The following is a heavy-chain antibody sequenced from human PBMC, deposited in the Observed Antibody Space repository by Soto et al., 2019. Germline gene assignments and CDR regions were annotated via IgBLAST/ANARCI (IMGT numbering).Heavy chain of an antibody. CDR3: AIEELDCSSTSCYFGMDV. Sequence: TSETLSLTCTVSGGSISSYYWSWIRQPAGKGLEWIGRIYTSGSTNYNPSLKSRVTMSVDTSKNQFSLKLSSVTAADTAVYYCAIEELDCSSTSCYFGMDVWGQGTTVTVSS. CDR1: GGSISSYY. CDR2: IYTSGST. J-gene: IGHJ6*02. D-gene: IGHD2-2*01. V-gene: IGHV4-4*07.